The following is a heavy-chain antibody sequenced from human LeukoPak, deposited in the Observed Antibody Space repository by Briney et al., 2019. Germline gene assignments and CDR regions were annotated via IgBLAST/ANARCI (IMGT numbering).Heavy chain of an antibody. CDR2: IYYSGRT. V-gene: IGHV4-39*01. J-gene: IGHJ1*01. CDR1: GDSVSRSDSY. Sequence: SETLSLTCSVSGDSVSRSDSYWDWIRQPPGKGLEWIGTIYYSGRTYYSPSLKSRVAMSVDPSNNQFSLNLRSVSAADTAVYYCARRRYYDGSGYLEWGQGTLLSVSS. CDR3: ARRRYYDGSGYLE. D-gene: IGHD3-22*01.